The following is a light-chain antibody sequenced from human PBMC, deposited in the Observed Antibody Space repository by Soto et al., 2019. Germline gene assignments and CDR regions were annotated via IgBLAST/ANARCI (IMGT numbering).Light chain of an antibody. CDR1: GSNIGSNT. CDR2: NNN. J-gene: IGLJ1*01. Sequence: QSVLTQPPSASETPGQRVSISCSGSGSNIGSNTVHWYQQLPGTPPKPLMYNNNQRPSGVPDRFSGSKSGTSASLAISGLQSEDEADYYCAAWDDSLSGYVFGTGTKLTVL. CDR3: AAWDDSLSGYV. V-gene: IGLV1-44*01.